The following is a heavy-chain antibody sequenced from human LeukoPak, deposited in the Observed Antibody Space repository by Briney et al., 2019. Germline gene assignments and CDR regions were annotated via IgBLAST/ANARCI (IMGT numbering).Heavy chain of an antibody. CDR3: ARVQRAAAAIPGGSYNWFDP. V-gene: IGHV3-7*01. Sequence: GGSLRLSCAASGFTFSGFLMSWVRQTPGKGLEWVANIKQDGSEKYYADSVKGRFTISRDNTKNSLSLQMNSLRAEDTAVYYCARVQRAAAAIPGGSYNWFDPWGQGTLVTVSS. CDR1: GFTFSGFL. D-gene: IGHD6-13*01. J-gene: IGHJ5*02. CDR2: IKQDGSEK.